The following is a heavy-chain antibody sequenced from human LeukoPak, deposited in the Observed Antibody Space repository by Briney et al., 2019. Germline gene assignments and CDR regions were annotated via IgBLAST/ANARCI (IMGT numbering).Heavy chain of an antibody. D-gene: IGHD3-3*01. J-gene: IGHJ4*02. CDR2: ISYDGSNK. CDR3: AKDARVVIMGDYFDY. V-gene: IGHV3-30*18. Sequence: GGSLRLSCAASGFTFSSYGMHWVRQAPGKGLEWVADISYDGSNKYYADSVKGRFTISRDNSKNSLYLQMNSLRTEDTALYYCAKDARVVIMGDYFDYWGQGTLVTVSS. CDR1: GFTFSSYG.